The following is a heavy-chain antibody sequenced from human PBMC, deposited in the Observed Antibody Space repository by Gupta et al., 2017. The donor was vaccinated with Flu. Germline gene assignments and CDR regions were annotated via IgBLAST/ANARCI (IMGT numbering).Heavy chain of an antibody. D-gene: IGHD2-21*01. Sequence: EVQLLESGGGLAQPGEYLRLSCAASGFAFRNVAMSWVRQAPGKGLEWVSAISNSGTHYADSVKGRFTISRDNPKSTLYLQMNSLRGEDTAVYYCTKGAHSISDWGQGTLVTVSS. V-gene: IGHV3-23*01. CDR1: GFAFRNVA. CDR3: TKGAHSISD. CDR2: ISNSGT. J-gene: IGHJ4*02.